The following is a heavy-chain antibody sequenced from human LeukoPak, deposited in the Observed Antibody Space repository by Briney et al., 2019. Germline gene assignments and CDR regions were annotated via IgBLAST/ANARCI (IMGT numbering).Heavy chain of an antibody. CDR2: ISSSGSTI. V-gene: IGHV3-48*03. Sequence: GGALRLSCAASGFTFSNYDMNWVRQAPGKGLEGVSYISSSGSTIYYADSVKGRFTISRGNAKNSLYLQMNSLRAEDTAVYYCAELGITKIGGVGGKGTTVTISA. CDR1: GFTFSNYD. J-gene: IGHJ6*01. D-gene: IGHD3-10*02. CDR3: AELGITKIGGV.